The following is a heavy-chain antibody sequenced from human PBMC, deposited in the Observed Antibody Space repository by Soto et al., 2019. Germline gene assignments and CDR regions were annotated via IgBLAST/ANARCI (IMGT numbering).Heavy chain of an antibody. CDR2: IYYSGST. D-gene: IGHD2-15*01. V-gene: IGHV4-59*01. CDR1: GCSISSYY. J-gene: IGHJ6*03. Sequence: QVQLQESGPGLVKPSETLSLTCTVSGCSISSYYWSWIRQPPRKGLEWIGYIYYSGSTNYNPSLKSRVTISVDTSKNQFSLKLSSVTAADTAVYYCARVVVVAALYFYYYMDVWGKGTTVTVSS. CDR3: ARVVVVAALYFYYYMDV.